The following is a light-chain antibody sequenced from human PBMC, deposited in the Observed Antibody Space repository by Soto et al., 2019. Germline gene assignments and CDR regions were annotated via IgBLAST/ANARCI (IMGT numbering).Light chain of an antibody. CDR1: QDIRIY. CDR3: LQDNRYPLT. CDR2: AAS. J-gene: IGKJ4*01. Sequence: DIPMTQSPSAMSASVGDRVTITCRASQDIRIYLAWFQQKPGKVPKRLIYAASSLQSEVPSRFSGSGAGTEFTPTINSLQPEDVATYFCLQDNRYPLTFGGRTKVEIK. V-gene: IGKV1-17*03.